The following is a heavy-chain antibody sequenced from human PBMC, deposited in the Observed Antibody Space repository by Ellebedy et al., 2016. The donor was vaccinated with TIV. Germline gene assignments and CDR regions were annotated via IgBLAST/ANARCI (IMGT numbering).Heavy chain of an antibody. J-gene: IGHJ3*02. CDR2: IYPGDSDT. Sequence: GESLKISXKGSGYTFTSYWIGWVRQMPGKGLEWMGIIYPGDSDTRYSPSFQGQVTISADTSISTAYLQWSSLKASDTAMYYCARRGPIPIVVVPAATDTASGDAFDIWGQGTMVTVSS. D-gene: IGHD2-2*01. CDR1: GYTFTSYW. V-gene: IGHV5-51*01. CDR3: ARRGPIPIVVVPAATDTASGDAFDI.